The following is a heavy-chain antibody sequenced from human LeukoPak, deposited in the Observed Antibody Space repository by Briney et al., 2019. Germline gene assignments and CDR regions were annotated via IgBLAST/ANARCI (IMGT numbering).Heavy chain of an antibody. V-gene: IGHV3-9*01. D-gene: IGHD2-21*02. J-gene: IGHJ2*01. CDR1: GFTFDDYA. CDR3: AKGSGHIVVVTAYLYFDP. Sequence: GRSLRLSCAASGFTFDDYAMHWVRQAPGKGLEWVSGISWNSGSIGYADSVEGRFTISRDNAKNSLYLQMNSLRAEDTALYYCAKGSGHIVVVTAYLYFDPWGRGTLVTVSS. CDR2: ISWNSGSI.